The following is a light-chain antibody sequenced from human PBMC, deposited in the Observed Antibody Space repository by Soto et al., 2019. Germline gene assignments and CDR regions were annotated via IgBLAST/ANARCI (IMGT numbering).Light chain of an antibody. CDR1: SSDVGGYNY. CDR3: SSYTSSSTLYV. V-gene: IGLV2-14*01. J-gene: IGLJ1*01. Sequence: QSALTQPASVSGSPGQSITISGTGTSSDVGGYNYVSWYQQHPGKAPKLMIYEVSNRPSGVSNRFSGSKSGNTASLTISGLQAEDEAEYYCSSYTSSSTLYVFGTGTKLTGL. CDR2: EVS.